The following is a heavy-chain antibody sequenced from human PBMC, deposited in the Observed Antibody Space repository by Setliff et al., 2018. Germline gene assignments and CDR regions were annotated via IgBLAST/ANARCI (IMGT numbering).Heavy chain of an antibody. CDR1: GGSVSDSTYY. D-gene: IGHD1-1*01. CDR2: IYHGGDT. CDR3: ARTGTYRYFDY. V-gene: IGHV4-39*01. Sequence: SETLSLTCTVSGGSVSDSTYYWGWVRQPPGKGLEWIGSIYHGGDTYYNASLKSRLTISVDTSKNQFSLKLRSVTAADTAVYYCARTGTYRYFDYWGQGALVTVSS. J-gene: IGHJ4*02.